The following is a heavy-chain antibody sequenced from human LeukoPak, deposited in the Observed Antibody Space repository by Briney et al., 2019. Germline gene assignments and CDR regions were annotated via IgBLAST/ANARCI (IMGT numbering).Heavy chain of an antibody. Sequence: GGALRVSCAPSRFSFSSYWIRWVRQAPGTGVGGGANIKQEGSEKYYVHSAKGRLTTSGDNAKHSLYLQMNSTRAEDTAVYYCASQFTESNGWYFDYWGQGTQVTASS. CDR1: RFSFSSYW. D-gene: IGHD6-19*01. J-gene: IGHJ4*02. CDR2: IKQEGSEK. V-gene: IGHV3-7*01. CDR3: ASQFTESNGWYFDY.